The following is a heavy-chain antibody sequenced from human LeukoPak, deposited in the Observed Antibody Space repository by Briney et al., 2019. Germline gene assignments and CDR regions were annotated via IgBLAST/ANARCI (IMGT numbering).Heavy chain of an antibody. V-gene: IGHV4-59*01. D-gene: IGHD5-18*01. CDR1: GGSISSYY. CDR2: IYYSGST. CDR3: ARERTSPSGYSYGYGFFDY. Sequence: SETLSFTCTVSGGSISSYYWSWIRQPPGKGLEWIGYIYYSGSTNYNPSLKSRVTISVDTSKNQFSLKLSSVTAADTAVYYCARERTSPSGYSYGYGFFDYWGQGTLVTVSS. J-gene: IGHJ4*02.